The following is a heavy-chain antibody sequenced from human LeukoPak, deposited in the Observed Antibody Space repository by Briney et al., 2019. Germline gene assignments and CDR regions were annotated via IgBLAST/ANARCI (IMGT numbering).Heavy chain of an antibody. J-gene: IGHJ4*02. CDR1: GFTFSSYA. D-gene: IGHD2-2*01. Sequence: PGGSLRLSCAASGFTFSSYAMHWVRQAPGKGLEWVAVISYDGSNKYYADSVKGRFTISRDNSKNTLYLQMNSLRAEDTAVYYCARDGLGGVVVPAAPDYFDYWGQGTLVTVSS. CDR3: ARDGLGGVVVPAAPDYFDY. V-gene: IGHV3-30-3*01. CDR2: ISYDGSNK.